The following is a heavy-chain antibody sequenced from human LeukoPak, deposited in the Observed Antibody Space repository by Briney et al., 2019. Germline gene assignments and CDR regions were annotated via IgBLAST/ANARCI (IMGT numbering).Heavy chain of an antibody. J-gene: IGHJ3*02. CDR1: GFTFSGSA. D-gene: IGHD1-26*01. V-gene: IGHV3-73*01. CDR3: TRINPSTGSYCDALDI. CDR2: IRSKANSYAT. Sequence: PGGSLRLSCAASGFTFSGSAMQWVRQASGKGLEWVGRIRSKANSYATAYAASGKGRFTISRDDSRNTAYLQMNSLKTEDTAVYYCTRINPSTGSYCDALDIWGQGTMVTVSS.